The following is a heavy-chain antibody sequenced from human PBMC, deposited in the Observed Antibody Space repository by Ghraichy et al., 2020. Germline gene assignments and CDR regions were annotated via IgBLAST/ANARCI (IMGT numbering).Heavy chain of an antibody. CDR1: GGSVSSGSYY. J-gene: IGHJ6*02. CDR2: IYYSGST. V-gene: IGHV4-61*01. D-gene: IGHD5-18*01. Sequence: SETLSLTCTVSGGSVSSGSYYWSWIRQPPGKGLEWIGYIYYSGSTNYNPSLKSRVTISVDTSKNQFSLKLSSVTAADTAVYYCARVTFNYGMDVWGQGTTVTVSS. CDR3: ARVTFNYGMDV.